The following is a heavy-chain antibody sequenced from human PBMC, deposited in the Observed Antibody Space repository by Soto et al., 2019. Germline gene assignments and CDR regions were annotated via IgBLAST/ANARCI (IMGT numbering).Heavy chain of an antibody. Sequence: SETLSLTCTVSGSSIGSYYGSWIRQPPGKGLEWIGYIYYSGSTNYNPSLKSRVTISVDTSKNQFSLKLNSMTAEDTAVYYCAKAWSQSAYDSGLFDYWGQGTLVTVSS. V-gene: IGHV4-59*12. CDR1: GSSIGSYY. D-gene: IGHD5-12*01. CDR3: AKAWSQSAYDSGLFDY. J-gene: IGHJ4*02. CDR2: IYYSGST.